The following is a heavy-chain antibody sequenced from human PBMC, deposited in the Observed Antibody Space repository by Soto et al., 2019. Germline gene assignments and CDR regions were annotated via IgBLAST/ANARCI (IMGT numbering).Heavy chain of an antibody. CDR1: GFTLSSFW. CDR2: INGDGRTT. Sequence: EVQLVESGGGLVQPGGSLRLSCAASGFTLSSFWMHWVRQAPGKGLVWVSRINGDGRTTSYADSVKGRFTISRDNAKNTLYLQMNSLRAEETAVYYCTRSKDGYNLVADYWGQGTLVTLYS. D-gene: IGHD5-12*01. V-gene: IGHV3-74*01. CDR3: TRSKDGYNLVADY. J-gene: IGHJ4*02.